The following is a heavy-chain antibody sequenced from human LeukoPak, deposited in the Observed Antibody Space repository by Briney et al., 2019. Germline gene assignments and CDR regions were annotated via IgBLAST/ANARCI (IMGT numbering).Heavy chain of an antibody. Sequence: GGSLRLSCAASGFTFSSYAMSWIRQAPGKGLEWVSYISSSGSTIYYADSVKGRFTISRDNAKNSLYLQMNSLRAEDTAVYYCASPNRPYYDFWSGYGAGAFDIWGQGTMVTVSS. CDR2: ISSSGSTI. CDR1: GFTFSSYA. D-gene: IGHD3-3*01. J-gene: IGHJ3*02. V-gene: IGHV3-11*04. CDR3: ASPNRPYYDFWSGYGAGAFDI.